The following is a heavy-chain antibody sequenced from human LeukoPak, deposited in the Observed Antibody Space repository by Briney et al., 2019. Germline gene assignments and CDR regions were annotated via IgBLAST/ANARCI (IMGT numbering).Heavy chain of an antibody. J-gene: IGHJ4*02. CDR3: ARAPSAAAGIDY. D-gene: IGHD6-13*01. Sequence: GGSLRLSCAASGFTVSSNYMSWVRQAPGKGLEWVSVIYSGGSTYYTDSVKGRFTISRDNSKNTLYLQINSLRAEDTAVYYCARAPSAAAGIDYWGQGTLVTVSS. CDR1: GFTVSSNY. V-gene: IGHV3-66*01. CDR2: IYSGGST.